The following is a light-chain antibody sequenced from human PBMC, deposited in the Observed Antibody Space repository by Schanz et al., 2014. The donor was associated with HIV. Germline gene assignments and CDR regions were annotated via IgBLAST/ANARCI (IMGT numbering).Light chain of an antibody. Sequence: EIVLTQSPGSLSLSPGGRATLSCGASQRLSSSYLAWYQQKRDQPPRLVIYATSTRAAGIPDRFSGTGSGTDFTLTISRREPEDFAVYYCQQYDSPPWAFGQGTKVEVK. CDR1: QRLSSSY. CDR2: ATS. CDR3: QQYDSPPWA. J-gene: IGKJ1*01. V-gene: IGKV3-20*01.